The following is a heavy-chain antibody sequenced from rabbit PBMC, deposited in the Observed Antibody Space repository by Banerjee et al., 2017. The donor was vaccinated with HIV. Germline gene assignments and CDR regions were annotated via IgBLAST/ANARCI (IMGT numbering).Heavy chain of an antibody. D-gene: IGHD6-1*01. J-gene: IGHJ4*01. CDR3: ASYYTYGYAGYAYATHSYYFNL. Sequence: QSLVESGGGLVQPGGSLKLSCKASGFDFSSYGVSWVRQAPGKGLEWIACIYAGGSGSTYYASWAKGRFTISKTSSTTVTLQMTSLTAADTATYFCASYYTYGYAGYAYATHSYYFNLWGPGTLVTVS. V-gene: IGHV1S40*01. CDR1: GFDFSSYG. CDR2: IYAGGSGST.